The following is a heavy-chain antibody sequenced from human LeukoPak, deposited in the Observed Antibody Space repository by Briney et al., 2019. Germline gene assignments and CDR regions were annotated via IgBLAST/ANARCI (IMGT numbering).Heavy chain of an antibody. CDR1: GGSISSGGYY. V-gene: IGHV4-31*03. J-gene: IGHJ4*02. D-gene: IGHD4-17*01. CDR2: IYYSGST. Sequence: SETLSLTCTVSGGSISSGGYYWSWIRQHPGKGLEWIGYIYYSGSTYYNPSLKSRVTISVDTSKNQFSLKLSSVTAADTAVYYCARARLGDYRYFDYWGQGTLVTVSS. CDR3: ARARLGDYRYFDY.